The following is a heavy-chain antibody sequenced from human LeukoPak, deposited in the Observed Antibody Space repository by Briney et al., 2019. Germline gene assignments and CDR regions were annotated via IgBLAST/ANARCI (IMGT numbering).Heavy chain of an antibody. CDR2: IIPIFGTA. V-gene: IGHV1-69*13. J-gene: IGHJ3*02. Sequence: SVKVSCKASGGTFSSYAISWVRQAPGQGLEWMGGIIPIFGTANYAQKFQGRVTIIAHESTSTAYMELSSLRSEDTAVYYCARADITIFGVVISLAFDIWGQGTMVTVSS. CDR3: ARADITIFGVVISLAFDI. D-gene: IGHD3-3*01. CDR1: GGTFSSYA.